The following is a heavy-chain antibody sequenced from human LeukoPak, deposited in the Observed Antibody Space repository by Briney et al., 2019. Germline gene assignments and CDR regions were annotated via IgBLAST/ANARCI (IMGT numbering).Heavy chain of an antibody. CDR3: TTGLIRGVIEGVDY. Sequence: GGSLRLSCAASGFTFSNAWMSWVRQAPGKGLEWVGRIKSKTDGGTTDYAAPVKGRFTISRDDSKNTLYLQMNSLKTEDTAVYYCTTGLIRGVIEGVDYWGQGTLVTVSS. J-gene: IGHJ4*02. V-gene: IGHV3-15*01. D-gene: IGHD3-10*01. CDR1: GFTFSNAW. CDR2: IKSKTDGGTT.